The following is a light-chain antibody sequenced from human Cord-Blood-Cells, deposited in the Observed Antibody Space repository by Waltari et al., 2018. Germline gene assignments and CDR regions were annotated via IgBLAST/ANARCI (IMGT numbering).Light chain of an antibody. V-gene: IGKV3-20*01. CDR2: GAS. Sequence: EIVLTQSPGTLSLSPGARAPLSCRASQSVSSSYLAWYQQKPGQAPRLLIYGASSRATGIPDRFSGSGSGTDFTLTISRLEPEDFAVYYCQQYGSSPRYTFGQGTKLEIK. J-gene: IGKJ2*01. CDR3: QQYGSSPRYT. CDR1: QSVSSSY.